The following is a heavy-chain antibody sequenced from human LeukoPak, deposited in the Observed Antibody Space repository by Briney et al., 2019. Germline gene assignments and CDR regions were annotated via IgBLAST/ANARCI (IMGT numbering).Heavy chain of an antibody. CDR2: IYYSGST. CDR3: ARPVPGD. Sequence: PSETLSLTCTVSGGSISSSSYYWGWIRQPPGKGLEWIGSIYYSGSTYYNPSLKSRVTISVDTSKNQFSLKLSSVTAADTAVYYCARPVPGDWGQGTLVTVSS. D-gene: IGHD6-6*01. V-gene: IGHV4-39*01. CDR1: GGSISSSSYY. J-gene: IGHJ4*02.